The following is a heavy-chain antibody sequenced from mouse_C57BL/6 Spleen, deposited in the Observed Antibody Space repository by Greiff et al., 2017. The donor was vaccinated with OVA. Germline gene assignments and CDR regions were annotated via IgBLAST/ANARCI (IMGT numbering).Heavy chain of an antibody. D-gene: IGHD1-3*01. Sequence: VQLQQSGPGLVAPSQSLSITCTVSGFSLTSYGVDWVRQSPGKGLEWLGVIWGVGSTNYNSALKSRLSISKDNSKSQVFLKMNRLQTAATDMYYCDSEVGLGAMDYWGQGTSVTVSS. V-gene: IGHV2-6*01. CDR3: DSEVGLGAMDY. J-gene: IGHJ4*01. CDR2: IWGVGST. CDR1: GFSLTSYG.